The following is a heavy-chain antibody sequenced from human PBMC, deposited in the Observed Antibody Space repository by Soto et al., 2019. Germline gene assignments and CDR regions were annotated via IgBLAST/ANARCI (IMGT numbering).Heavy chain of an antibody. CDR2: ISYDGTDK. Sequence: QVQLVESGGGVVQPGRSLRLSCAASGFTFSSYGIHWVRQAPGKGMEWVTLISYDGTDKYYADSVKGRFTISRYNSKNPLYLQMSSLGPDDTAVYYCVKERYAQLWLEDYGMDVWGQGTTVTV. D-gene: IGHD5-18*01. V-gene: IGHV3-30*18. CDR3: VKERYAQLWLEDYGMDV. CDR1: GFTFSSYG. J-gene: IGHJ6*02.